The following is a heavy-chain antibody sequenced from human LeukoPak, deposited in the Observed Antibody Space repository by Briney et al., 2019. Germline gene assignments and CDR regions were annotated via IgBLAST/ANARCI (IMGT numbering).Heavy chain of an antibody. Sequence: PGGSLRLSCAASGFTFSSYAMSWVRQAPGKGLEWVSGISWNSGSIGYADSVKGRFTISRDNAKNSLYLQMNSLRAEDTALYYCAKDKRRYSYGYGDAFDIWGQGTMVTVSS. V-gene: IGHV3-9*01. CDR2: ISWNSGSI. CDR3: AKDKRRYSYGYGDAFDI. D-gene: IGHD5-18*01. J-gene: IGHJ3*02. CDR1: GFTFSSYA.